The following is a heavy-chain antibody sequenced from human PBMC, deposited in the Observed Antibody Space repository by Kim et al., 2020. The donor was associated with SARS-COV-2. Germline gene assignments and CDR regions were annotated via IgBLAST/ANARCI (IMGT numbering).Heavy chain of an antibody. CDR2: ISYDGSNK. V-gene: IGHV3-30*04. J-gene: IGHJ4*02. D-gene: IGHD3-10*01. Sequence: GGSLRLSCAASGFTFSSYAMHWVRQAPGKGLEWVAVISYDGSNKYYADFVKGRFTISRDNSKNTLYLQMNSLRAEDTAVYYCARPTYGTGFDYWGQGTLVTVSS. CDR3: ARPTYGTGFDY. CDR1: GFTFSSYA.